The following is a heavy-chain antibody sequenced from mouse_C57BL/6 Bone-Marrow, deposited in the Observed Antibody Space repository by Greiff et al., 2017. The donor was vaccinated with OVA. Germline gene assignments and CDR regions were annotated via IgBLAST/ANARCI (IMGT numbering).Heavy chain of an antibody. CDR2: IYPGSGST. V-gene: IGHV1-55*01. Sequence: QVQLQQPGAELVKPGASVKMSCKASGYTFTSYWITWVKQRPGQGLEWIGDIYPGSGSTNYNEKFKSKATLTVDTSSSTAYMQLSSLTSEDSAVYYCARGIYYGCVLDYWGQGTTLTVSS. CDR1: GYTFTSYW. J-gene: IGHJ2*01. D-gene: IGHD2-2*01. CDR3: ARGIYYGCVLDY.